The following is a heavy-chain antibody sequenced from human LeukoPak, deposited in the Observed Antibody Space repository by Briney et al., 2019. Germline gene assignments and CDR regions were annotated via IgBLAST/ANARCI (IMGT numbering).Heavy chain of an antibody. D-gene: IGHD3-22*01. V-gene: IGHV1-18*01. CDR1: GYTFTSYG. CDR3: ARGRITMVVVVLDI. Sequence: ASVKVSCKASGYTFTSYGISWLRQAPGQGLEWMGWISAYNGNTNYAQNLQVRVTMTTDTSTSTAYMELRSLRSDDTAVYYCARGRITMVVVVLDIWGQGTMVTVSS. CDR2: ISAYNGNT. J-gene: IGHJ3*02.